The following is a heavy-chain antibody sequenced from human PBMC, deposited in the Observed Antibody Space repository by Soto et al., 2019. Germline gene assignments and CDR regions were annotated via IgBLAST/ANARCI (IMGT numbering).Heavy chain of an antibody. Sequence: GGSLRLSCAASGFTFSSYGMHWVRQAPGKGLEWVAVISYDGSNKYYADSVKGRFTISRDNSKNTLYLQMNSLRAEDTAVYYCVREGGSYGVTTFFDYWGQGTLVTVSS. CDR1: GFTFSSYG. D-gene: IGHD1-26*01. J-gene: IGHJ4*02. CDR3: VREGGSYGVTTFFDY. CDR2: ISYDGSNK. V-gene: IGHV3-30*03.